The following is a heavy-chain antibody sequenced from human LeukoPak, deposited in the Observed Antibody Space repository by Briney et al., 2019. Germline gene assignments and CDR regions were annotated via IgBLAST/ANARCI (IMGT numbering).Heavy chain of an antibody. V-gene: IGHV3-30*04. CDR3: ARDFPMYGMDV. J-gene: IGHJ6*02. Sequence: GGSLRLSCAASGFTFSSYAMHWVRQAPGKGLEWVAVISYDGSNKYYADSVKGRFTISRDNSKNTLYLQMNSLRAEDTAVYYCARDFPMYGMDVWGQGTTVTVS. CDR2: ISYDGSNK. CDR1: GFTFSSYA.